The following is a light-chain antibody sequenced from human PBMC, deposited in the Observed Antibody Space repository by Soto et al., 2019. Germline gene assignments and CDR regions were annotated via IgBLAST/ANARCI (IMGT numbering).Light chain of an antibody. J-gene: IGKJ3*01. CDR3: QQYATSARLT. CDR2: GAS. Sequence: EIVLTQSPGTLSWSLGERATLSCRAGQSVSQYLAWYQQKPGQAPRLLIYGASSRANGIPDRFSGSGSGTDFTLTISGLEPEDVAIYYCQQYATSARLTFGPGTNVDV. V-gene: IGKV3-20*01. CDR1: QSVSQY.